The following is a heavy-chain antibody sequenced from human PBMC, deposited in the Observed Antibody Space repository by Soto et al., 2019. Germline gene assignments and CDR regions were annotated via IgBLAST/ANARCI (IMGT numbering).Heavy chain of an antibody. CDR2: IIPILGIA. J-gene: IGHJ5*02. D-gene: IGHD6-19*01. V-gene: IGHV1-69*08. CDR3: ARDGRAVAGICDRDP. CDR1: GGTFSSYT. Sequence: QVQLVQSGAEVKKPGSSVKVSCKASGGTFSSYTISWVRQAPGQGLEWMGRIIPILGIANYAQKFQGRVTITADKSTSKAYMELSSLRSEDTAVYYCARDGRAVAGICDRDPWGQGTLVTVSS.